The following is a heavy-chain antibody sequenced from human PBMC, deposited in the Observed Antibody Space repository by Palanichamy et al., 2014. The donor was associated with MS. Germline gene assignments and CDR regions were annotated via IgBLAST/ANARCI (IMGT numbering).Heavy chain of an antibody. Sequence: EVQLLESGGGLVQPGGSLRLSCAASGFTFRSYAMSWVRQAPGKGLEWVSGISGSGGTTYHADAVKGRFTISRDNSENTLYLEMDSLRADDTAVYYCAKGDKGLMGYFDYWGQGTLVTVSS. V-gene: IGHV3-23*01. CDR3: AKGDKGLMGYFDY. CDR2: ISGSGGTT. J-gene: IGHJ4*02. CDR1: GFTFRSYA. D-gene: IGHD3-16*01.